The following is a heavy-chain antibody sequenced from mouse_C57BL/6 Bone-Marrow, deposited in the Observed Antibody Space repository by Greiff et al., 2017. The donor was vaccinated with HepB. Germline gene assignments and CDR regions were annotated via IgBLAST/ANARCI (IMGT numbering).Heavy chain of an antibody. CDR1: GYTFTSYW. Sequence: QVQLQQPGAELVKPGASVKLSCKASGYTFTSYWMHWVKQRPGQGLEWIGMIHPNSGSTNYNEKFKSKATLTVDKSSSTAYMQLSSLTSEDSAVYYCAREDYYGSEDYWGQGTTLTVSS. D-gene: IGHD1-1*01. CDR3: AREDYYGSEDY. CDR2: IHPNSGST. V-gene: IGHV1-64*01. J-gene: IGHJ2*01.